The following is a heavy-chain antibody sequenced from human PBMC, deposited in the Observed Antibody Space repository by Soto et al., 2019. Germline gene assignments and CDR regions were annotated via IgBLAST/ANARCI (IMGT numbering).Heavy chain of an antibody. CDR2: ISSSSSYI. Sequence: GGSLRLSCAASGFTFSSYSMNWVRQAPGKGLEWVSSISSSSSYIYYADSVKGRFTISRDNAKNSLYLQMNSLRAEDTAVYYCASEVVVVAATDYWGQGTLVTVSS. CDR3: ASEVVVVAATDY. V-gene: IGHV3-21*01. D-gene: IGHD2-15*01. CDR1: GFTFSSYS. J-gene: IGHJ4*02.